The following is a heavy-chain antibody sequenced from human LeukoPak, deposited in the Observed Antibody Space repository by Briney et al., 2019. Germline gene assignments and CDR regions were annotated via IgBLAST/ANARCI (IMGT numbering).Heavy chain of an antibody. CDR1: GYTFTSYA. J-gene: IGHJ4*02. D-gene: IGHD1-26*01. CDR2: ISGYNGHT. V-gene: IGHV1-18*01. CDR3: ARGFSANYYDY. Sequence: ASVKVSCKTPGYTFTSYAISWVRQAPGQGLEWMGWISGYNGHTYSAQKFQGRLTMTTDTSTSTADMELRGLTSDDTAVFYCARGFSANYYDYWGQGTLVTVSS.